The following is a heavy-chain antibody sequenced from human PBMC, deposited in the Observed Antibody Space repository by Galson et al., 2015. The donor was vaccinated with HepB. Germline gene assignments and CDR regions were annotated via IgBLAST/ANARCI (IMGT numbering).Heavy chain of an antibody. CDR1: GFTFSSYS. D-gene: IGHD5-18*01. J-gene: IGHJ3*01. Sequence: SLRLSCAASGFTFSSYSMNWVRQAPGKGLEWVSYISSSSSTIYYADSVKGRFTISRDNAKNSLYLQMDSLRAEDTAVYYCARDRLWDSWGQGTMVTVSS. CDR2: ISSSSSTI. V-gene: IGHV3-48*01. CDR3: ARDRLWDS.